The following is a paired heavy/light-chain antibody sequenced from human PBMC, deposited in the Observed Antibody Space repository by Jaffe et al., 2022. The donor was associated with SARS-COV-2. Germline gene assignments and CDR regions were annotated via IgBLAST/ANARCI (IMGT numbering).Light chain of an antibody. CDR2: WAS. J-gene: IGKJ1*01. CDR3: HQYYNTPWT. V-gene: IGKV4-1*01. CDR1: QSVLYSPYNKNY. Sequence: DIVMTQSPDSLAVSLGERATINCKSSQSVLYSPYNKNYLAWYQQKPGQSPKLLIYWASTRESGVPDRFGGSGSGTDFTLTISSLQAEDVAVYYCHQYYNTPWTFGQGTKVEIK.
Heavy chain of an antibody. Sequence: QLQLQESGPGLVRPSETLSLTCTVSGGSISSSSYSWGWIRQPPGKGLEWIGAMYSSGVTKYNPSLRGRVTIFADTSKNQFSLELSSVTAADTAMYYCARLNRGGYSDISSYADSWGQGTLVTVSS. CDR3: ARLNRGGYSDISSYADS. V-gene: IGHV4-39*01. CDR2: MYSSGVT. D-gene: IGHD3-22*01. J-gene: IGHJ4*02. CDR1: GGSISSSSYS.